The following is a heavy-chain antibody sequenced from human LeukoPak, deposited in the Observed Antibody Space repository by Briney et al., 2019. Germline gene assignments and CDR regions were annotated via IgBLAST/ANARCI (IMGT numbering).Heavy chain of an antibody. CDR2: ISGSGADT. CDR3: ARDSQPSHYYDSRVGLSTAFDI. Sequence: PGGSLRLSCAATGFTFSTYAMSWVRQAPGKGLEWVSFISGSGADTYYADSVEGRCTISRDNSKNTLYLQMNSLRAEDTAVYYCARDSQPSHYYDSRVGLSTAFDIWGQGTTVTVSS. CDR1: GFTFSTYA. V-gene: IGHV3-23*01. J-gene: IGHJ3*02. D-gene: IGHD3-22*01.